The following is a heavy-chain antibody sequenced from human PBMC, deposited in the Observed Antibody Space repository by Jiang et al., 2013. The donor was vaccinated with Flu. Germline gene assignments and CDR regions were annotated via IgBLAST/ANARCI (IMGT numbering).Heavy chain of an antibody. J-gene: IGHJ3*02. V-gene: IGHV1-18*01. CDR1: VTPFTSYG. Sequence: SGAEVKKPGASVKVFLQGFLVTPFTSYGISWVRQAPGQGLEWMGWISAYNGNTNYAQKLQGRVTMTTDTSTSTAYMELRSLRSDDTAVYYCARGGFGELLSPNSAFDIWGQGTMVTVSS. CDR3: ARGGFGELLSPNSAFDI. D-gene: IGHD3-10*01. CDR2: ISAYNGNT.